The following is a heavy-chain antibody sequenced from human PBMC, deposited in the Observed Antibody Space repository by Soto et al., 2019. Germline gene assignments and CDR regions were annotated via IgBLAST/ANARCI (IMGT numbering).Heavy chain of an antibody. CDR1: GFMFSSYG. D-gene: IGHD2-2*01. J-gene: IGHJ3*01. V-gene: IGHV3-30*18. CDR3: AKQYTDLVIGAFDV. CDR2: ISYGGTYK. Sequence: PGGSLRLSCAASGFMFSSYGIHWVRQAPGRGLEWVAVISYGGTYKYYADSVKGRFTLSRDNSENTVSLQMNSLRPEDTAVYYCAKQYTDLVIGAFDVWGPGAMVTVS.